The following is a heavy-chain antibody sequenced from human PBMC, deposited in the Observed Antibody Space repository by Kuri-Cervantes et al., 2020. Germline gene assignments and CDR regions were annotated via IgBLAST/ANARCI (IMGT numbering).Heavy chain of an antibody. D-gene: IGHD3-22*01. CDR1: GFTVSTYW. CDR2: IKQDGSEK. CDR3: ARNQNYYHSGSYYYHYGVDV. Sequence: GGSLRLSCAASGFTVSTYWMSWVRQAPGKGLEWVANIKQDGSEKYYVDSVKGRFTISRDNAKNSLYLQMNSLRAEDTAVFYCARNQNYYHSGSYYYHYGVDVWGQGTTVTVSS. J-gene: IGHJ6*02. V-gene: IGHV3-7*01.